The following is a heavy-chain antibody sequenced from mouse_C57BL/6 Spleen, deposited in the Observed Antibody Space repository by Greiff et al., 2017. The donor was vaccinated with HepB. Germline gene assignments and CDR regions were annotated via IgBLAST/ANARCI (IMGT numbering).Heavy chain of an antibody. D-gene: IGHD6-5*01. CDR2: ISYDGSN. J-gene: IGHJ4*01. CDR1: GYSITSGYY. CDR3: ARGLYYYAMDY. Sequence: EVQLQQSGPGLVKPSQSLSLTCSVTGYSITSGYYWNWIRQFPGNKLEWMGYISYDGSNNYNPSLKNRISITRDTSKNQFFLKLNSVTTEDTATYYCARGLYYYAMDYWGQGTSVTVSS. V-gene: IGHV3-6*01.